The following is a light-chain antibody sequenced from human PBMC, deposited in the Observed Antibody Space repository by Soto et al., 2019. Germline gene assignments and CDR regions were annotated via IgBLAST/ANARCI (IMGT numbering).Light chain of an antibody. V-gene: IGLV1-51*02. Sequence: QSVLTQPPSVSAALGQKVTISCSGSSSNIGNNYVSWYQQLPGTAPKLLIYENNKRPSGIPDRFSGSKSGTSATLGITGLQTGDEADYYCGTWDSSLSVLWVFGGGTKLTVL. CDR2: ENN. J-gene: IGLJ3*02. CDR3: GTWDSSLSVLWV. CDR1: SSNIGNNY.